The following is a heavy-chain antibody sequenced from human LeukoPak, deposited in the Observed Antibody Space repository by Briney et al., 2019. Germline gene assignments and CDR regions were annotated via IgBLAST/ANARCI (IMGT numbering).Heavy chain of an antibody. Sequence: SETLSLTCSVSGYSISSGFYWGWIRQPPGKGLEWIGSIYHSGNTYYNPSLKSRLTMSVDTSKNQLSLKLTSLTAADTAVYYCARVGNVFDIWGQGTTVTVSS. V-gene: IGHV4-38-2*02. CDR3: ARVGNVFDI. J-gene: IGHJ3*02. CDR1: GYSISSGFY. CDR2: IYHSGNT. D-gene: IGHD7-27*01.